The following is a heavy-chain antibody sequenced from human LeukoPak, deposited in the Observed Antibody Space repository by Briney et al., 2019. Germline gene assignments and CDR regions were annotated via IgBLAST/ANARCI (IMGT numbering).Heavy chain of an antibody. D-gene: IGHD3-22*01. CDR1: GYSFTSYW. CDR3: ARSSDSSGYYDYFDY. Sequence: GESLKISCKGSGYSFTSYWIGWVRQMPAKGLEWMAIRFPSDSDTRYSPSLQSQVTISADKSISTAYLQWSSLKASDTAMYYCARSSDSSGYYDYFDYWGQGTLVTVSS. V-gene: IGHV5-51*01. CDR2: RFPSDSDT. J-gene: IGHJ4*02.